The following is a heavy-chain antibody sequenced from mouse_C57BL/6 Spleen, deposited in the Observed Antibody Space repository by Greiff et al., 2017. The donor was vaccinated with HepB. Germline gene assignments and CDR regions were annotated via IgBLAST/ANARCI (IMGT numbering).Heavy chain of an antibody. D-gene: IGHD2-1*01. Sequence: VQLKESGPGLVKPSQSLSLTCSVPGYSITSGYYWNWIRQFPGNKLEWMGYISYDGSNNYNPSLKNRISITRDTSKNQFFLKLNSVTTEDTATYYCARDYGNYEGAYWGQGTLVTVSA. CDR3: ARDYGNYEGAY. J-gene: IGHJ3*01. CDR2: ISYDGSN. V-gene: IGHV3-6*01. CDR1: GYSITSGYY.